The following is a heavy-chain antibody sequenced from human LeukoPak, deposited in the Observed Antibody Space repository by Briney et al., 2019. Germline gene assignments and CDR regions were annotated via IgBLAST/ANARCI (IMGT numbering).Heavy chain of an antibody. J-gene: IGHJ4*02. Sequence: GGSLRLSCAASGFTFSSYSMHWVRQAPGKGLEWVSGISWNSGGIGYADSVKGRFTISRDNAKNSVYLQMNSLRAEDTAMYYCAKGSGSGMKYYFDYWGQGTLVTVSS. CDR2: ISWNSGGI. CDR3: AKGSGSGMKYYFDY. V-gene: IGHV3-9*01. D-gene: IGHD3-10*01. CDR1: GFTFSSYS.